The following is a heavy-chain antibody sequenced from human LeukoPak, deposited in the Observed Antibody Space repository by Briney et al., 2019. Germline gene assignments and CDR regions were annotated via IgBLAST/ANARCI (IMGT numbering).Heavy chain of an antibody. CDR2: IKEDGSDK. D-gene: IGHD2-15*01. V-gene: IGHV3-7*03. CDR3: ARLGYCSAGNCFYSMDV. Sequence: PGGSLRLSCAASGFTFSTYWMGWVRQAPGKGLEWVANIKEDGSDKYYVDSVKGRFTISRDNAKNSLYLQMNSLRAEDTAVYYCARLGYCSAGNCFYSMDVWGKGTTVTVSS. J-gene: IGHJ6*04. CDR1: GFTFSTYW.